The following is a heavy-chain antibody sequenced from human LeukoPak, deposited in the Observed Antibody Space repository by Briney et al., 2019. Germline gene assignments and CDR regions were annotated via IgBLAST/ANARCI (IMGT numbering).Heavy chain of an antibody. CDR3: ARAVRGVSLYYYGMDV. D-gene: IGHD3-10*01. J-gene: IGHJ6*02. CDR2: IYYSGST. Sequence: SETLSLTCTVSGGSISSSSYYWGWIRQPPGKGLEWIGYIYYSGSTNYNPSLKSRVTISVDTSKNQLSLKLSSVTAADTAVYHCARAVRGVSLYYYGMDVWGQGTTVTVSS. CDR1: GGSISSSSYY. V-gene: IGHV4-61*05.